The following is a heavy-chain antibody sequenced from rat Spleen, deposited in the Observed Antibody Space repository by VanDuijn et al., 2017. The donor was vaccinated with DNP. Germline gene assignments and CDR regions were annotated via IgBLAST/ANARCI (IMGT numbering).Heavy chain of an antibody. J-gene: IGHJ2*01. CDR2: ISYECSNS. V-gene: IGHV5-22*01. CDR3: ATHDFHY. Sequence: EVQLVESGGGLVQPGRSLKLSCAASGFTFSDYNMAWVRQAPKKGLEWVASISYECSNSHYGDSVKGRFTISRDNAKSTLYLQMNSLRSEDTATYYCATHDFHYWGQGVMVSVSS. CDR1: GFTFSDYN.